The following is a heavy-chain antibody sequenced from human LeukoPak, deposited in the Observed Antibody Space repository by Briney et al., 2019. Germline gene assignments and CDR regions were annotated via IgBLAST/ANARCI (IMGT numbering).Heavy chain of an antibody. Sequence: PSETLSLTCTVSGGSISSYYWSWIRQPAGKGLEWIGRIYSSGSTNYNPSLNSRVTISVDTSKNQFSLKLRSVTAADTAVYYCARAALIRGVFDYWGQGTLVTVSS. J-gene: IGHJ4*02. D-gene: IGHD3-10*01. CDR2: IYSSGST. CDR3: ARAALIRGVFDY. CDR1: GGSISSYY. V-gene: IGHV4-4*07.